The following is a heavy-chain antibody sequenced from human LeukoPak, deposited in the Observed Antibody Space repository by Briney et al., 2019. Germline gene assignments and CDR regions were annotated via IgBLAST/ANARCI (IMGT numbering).Heavy chain of an antibody. CDR3: PKDLTRGGSPGPYDAFDI. CDR2: ISGSGGST. Sequence: GGPLTLSCAVSGFTFSRHAMSCVGQAPGEGVVGGSDISGSGGSTYYAHSVKGRLTISRDNSKNTLYLQMSSLRAEDTAVDYCPKDLTRGGSPGPYDAFDIWGEGTMVTVSS. CDR1: GFTFSRHA. V-gene: IGHV3-23*01. D-gene: IGHD2-15*01. J-gene: IGHJ3*02.